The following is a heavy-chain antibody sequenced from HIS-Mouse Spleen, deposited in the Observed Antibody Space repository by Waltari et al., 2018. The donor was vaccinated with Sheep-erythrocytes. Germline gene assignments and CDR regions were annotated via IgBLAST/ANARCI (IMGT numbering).Heavy chain of an antibody. Sequence: AASGFTFSSYGMHWVRQAPGKGLEWVAVISYDGSNKYYADSVKGRFTISRDNSKNTLYLQMNSLRAEDTAVYYCAIPGGGDFDYWGQGTLVTVSS. D-gene: IGHD1-26*01. CDR2: ISYDGSNK. CDR3: AIPGGGDFDY. J-gene: IGHJ4*02. CDR1: GFTFSSYG. V-gene: IGHV3-30*03.